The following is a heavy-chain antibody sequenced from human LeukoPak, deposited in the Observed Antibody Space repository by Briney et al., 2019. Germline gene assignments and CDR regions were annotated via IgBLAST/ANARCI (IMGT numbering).Heavy chain of an antibody. CDR3: TAGGVVPAAKYYYYGMDV. V-gene: IGHV3-15*01. D-gene: IGHD2-2*01. CDR2: IKSKTDGGTT. Sequence: PGGSLRLSCAASGFTFSNAWKSWVRQAPGKGLEWAGRIKSKTDGGTTDYAAPVKGRFTISRDDSKNTLYLQMNSLKTEDTAVYYCTAGGVVPAAKYYYYGMDVWGQGTTVTVSS. CDR1: GFTFSNAW. J-gene: IGHJ6*02.